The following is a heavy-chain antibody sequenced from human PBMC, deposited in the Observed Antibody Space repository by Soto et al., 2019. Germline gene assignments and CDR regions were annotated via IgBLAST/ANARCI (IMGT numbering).Heavy chain of an antibody. Sequence: PSETLSLTCTVSGGSISSYYWSWIRQPPGKGLERIGYIYYSGSTNYNPSLKSRVTISVDTSKNQFSLKLSSVTAADTAVYYCARRRGYGSGTNYYYYYGMDVWGQGTTVTVSS. V-gene: IGHV4-59*08. CDR3: ARRRGYGSGTNYYYYYGMDV. J-gene: IGHJ6*02. CDR1: GGSISSYY. CDR2: IYYSGST. D-gene: IGHD3-10*01.